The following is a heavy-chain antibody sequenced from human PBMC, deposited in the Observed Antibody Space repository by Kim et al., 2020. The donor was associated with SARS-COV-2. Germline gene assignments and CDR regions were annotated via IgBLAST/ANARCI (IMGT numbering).Heavy chain of an antibody. J-gene: IGHJ4*02. CDR2: LGGSGENT. V-gene: IGHV3-23*01. D-gene: IGHD3-10*01. Sequence: GGSLRLSCEASGFSFNRQAMAWVRQAPGKGLEWVLGLGGSGENTYYADSVKGRFTISRDSSTNTLYLQVSSLRVEDTAIYYCAKLKTMLQGVNYFDSWGQGTLVTVSA. CDR1: GFSFNRQA. CDR3: AKLKTMLQGVNYFDS.